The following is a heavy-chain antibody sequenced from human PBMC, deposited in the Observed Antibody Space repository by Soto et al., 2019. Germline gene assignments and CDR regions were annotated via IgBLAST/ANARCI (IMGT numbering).Heavy chain of an antibody. CDR2: ISGSGGRT. CDR3: AKDDFTDRGDDYFDY. CDR1: GFTFSDSA. D-gene: IGHD2-21*02. V-gene: IGHV3-23*01. Sequence: GGSLRLSCEASGFTFSDSAMSWVRQAPGKGLEWVSGISGSGGRTDYADSVKGRLSISRDNSKNTLYLQLNSLRFEDTAVYYCAKDDFTDRGDDYFDYWGPGTLVTVSS. J-gene: IGHJ4*02.